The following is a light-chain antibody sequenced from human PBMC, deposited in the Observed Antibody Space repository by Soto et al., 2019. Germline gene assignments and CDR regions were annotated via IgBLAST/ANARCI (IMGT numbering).Light chain of an antibody. V-gene: IGKV1-5*03. CDR2: KTS. J-gene: IGKJ1*01. CDR3: QHYNSYSEA. CDR1: QSLNSW. Sequence: DIQMTQSPSTLSASVGDRVSITCRASQSLNSWLAWYQQKPGKAPKLLIYKTSTLESGVPSRFSGSGSGTEFTLTISSLQSEDFAVYYCQHYNSYSEAFGQGTKVDIK.